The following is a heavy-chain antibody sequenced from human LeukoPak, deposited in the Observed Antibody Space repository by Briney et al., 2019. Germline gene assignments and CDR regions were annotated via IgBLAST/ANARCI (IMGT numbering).Heavy chain of an antibody. CDR2: ISYDGSNK. CDR3: AKVGWGSGYFGNDAFDI. Sequence: PGRSLRLSCAASGFTFNSYAVHWVRQAPGKGLEWVAVISYDGSNKYYADSVKGRFTISRDNSKNTLYLQMDSLRAEDTAVYYCAKVGWGSGYFGNDAFDIWGQGTMVTVSS. V-gene: IGHV3-30*04. CDR1: GFTFNSYA. D-gene: IGHD3-22*01. J-gene: IGHJ3*02.